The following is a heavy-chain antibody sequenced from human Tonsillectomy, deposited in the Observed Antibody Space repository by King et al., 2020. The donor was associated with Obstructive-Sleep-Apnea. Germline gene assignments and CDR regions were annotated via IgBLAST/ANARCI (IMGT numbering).Heavy chain of an antibody. J-gene: IGHJ4*02. CDR1: GYTFSSYG. Sequence: VQLVESGPEVKKPGASVKVSCKASGYTFSSYGITWVRQAPGQGPELVGWVSAYNGYTQYAQKFQGRVTLTADTSTSTVYMDLTSLKPDDTAMYYCARASTGWYNYWGQGTLVTVSS. V-gene: IGHV1-18*04. D-gene: IGHD6-19*01. CDR3: ARASTGWYNY. CDR2: VSAYNGYT.